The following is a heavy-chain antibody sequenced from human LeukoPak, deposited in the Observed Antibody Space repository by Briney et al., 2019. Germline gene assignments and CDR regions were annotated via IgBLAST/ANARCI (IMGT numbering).Heavy chain of an antibody. CDR1: GYTFTSYG. D-gene: IGHD6-13*01. CDR2: ISAYNGNT. CDR3: ARGVKCSSWYPDWYFDL. V-gene: IGHV1-18*01. J-gene: IGHJ2*01. Sequence: ASVKVSCKASGYTFTSYGISWVRQAPGQGLEWMGWISAYNGNTNYAQKLQGRVTMTTDTSTSTAYMELRSLRSDDTAVYYCARGVKCSSWYPDWYFDLWGRGTLVTVSS.